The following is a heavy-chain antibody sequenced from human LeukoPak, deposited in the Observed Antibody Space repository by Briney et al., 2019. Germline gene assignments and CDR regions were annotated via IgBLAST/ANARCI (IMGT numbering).Heavy chain of an antibody. CDR1: GFTFSNYW. CDR3: ARVEQQLGNYYYYGMDV. Sequence: GGSLRLSCAASGFTFSNYWMSWVRQAPGKGLEWVANIKQDGSEKYYVDSVKGRFTISRDNAKNSLYLQMNSLRAEDTAVYYCARVEQQLGNYYYYGMDVWGQGTTVTVSS. V-gene: IGHV3-7*01. D-gene: IGHD6-13*01. CDR2: IKQDGSEK. J-gene: IGHJ6*02.